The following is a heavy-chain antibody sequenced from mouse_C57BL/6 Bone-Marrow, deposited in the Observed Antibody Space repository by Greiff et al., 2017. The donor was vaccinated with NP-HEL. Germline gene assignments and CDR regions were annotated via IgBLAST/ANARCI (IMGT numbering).Heavy chain of an antibody. CDR1: GFTFSDYG. D-gene: IGHD2-12*01. J-gene: IGHJ1*03. CDR3: ARHGGYDVGYFDV. Sequence: EVKLVESGGGLVQPGGSLKLSCAASGFTFSDYGMAWVRQAPRKGPEWVAFISNLAYSIYYADTVTGRFTISRENAKNTLYLEMSSLRSEDTAMYYCARHGGYDVGYFDVWGTGTTVTVSS. CDR2: ISNLAYSI. V-gene: IGHV5-15*01.